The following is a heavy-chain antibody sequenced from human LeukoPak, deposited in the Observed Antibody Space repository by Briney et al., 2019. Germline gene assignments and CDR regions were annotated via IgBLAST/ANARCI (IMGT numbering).Heavy chain of an antibody. Sequence: SETLSLTCTVSGGSISSYYWSWIRQPPGKGLEWIGYIYYSGSTNYNPSLKSRVTISVDTSKNQFSLKLSSVTAADTAVYYCTRGTGTTVYWGQGTLVTVSS. CDR3: TRGTGTTVY. J-gene: IGHJ4*02. V-gene: IGHV4-59*01. CDR2: IYYSGST. D-gene: IGHD1-1*01. CDR1: GGSISSYY.